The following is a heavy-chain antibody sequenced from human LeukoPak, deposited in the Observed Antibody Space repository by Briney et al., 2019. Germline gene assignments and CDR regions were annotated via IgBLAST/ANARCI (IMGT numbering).Heavy chain of an antibody. V-gene: IGHV4-4*07. D-gene: IGHD2-2*01. CDR2: IYTSGST. Sequence: SETLSLTCTVSGGSVSSYHWSWIRQPAGKGLEWIGRIYTSGSTNYNPSLKSRVTMSVDTSENQFSLKLSSVTAADTAVYYCARRYCSSTSCYGAFDIWGQGTMVTVSS. J-gene: IGHJ3*02. CDR3: ARRYCSSTSCYGAFDI. CDR1: GGSVSSYH.